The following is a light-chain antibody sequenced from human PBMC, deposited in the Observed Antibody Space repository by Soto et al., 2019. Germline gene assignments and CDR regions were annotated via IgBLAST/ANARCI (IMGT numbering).Light chain of an antibody. V-gene: IGKV3-20*01. J-gene: IGKJ5*01. CDR3: QQYDSSHTIT. CDR1: EIIMRKY. CDR2: DAS. Sequence: EIVLTQSPGTWSLSPGERATLSCRASEIIMRKYLAWYQPRFGQAPSLVLYDASRRATGIPGRFSGSGSGTDFTLTISGLEPSDFAVYACQQYDSSHTITFGQGTRLEIK.